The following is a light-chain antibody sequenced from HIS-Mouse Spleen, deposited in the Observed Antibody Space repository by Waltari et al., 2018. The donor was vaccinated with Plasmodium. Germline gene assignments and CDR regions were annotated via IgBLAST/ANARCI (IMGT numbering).Light chain of an antibody. CDR1: QCVSSN. J-gene: IGKJ3*01. V-gene: IGKV3-15*01. CDR2: GAS. Sequence: EIVMTQSPATLSVSPGERATLACRASQCVSSNLAWYQQTPGPAPRLLIYGASTSATGIPARVSGSGSVTEFTLTISSLQSEDFAVYYCQQYNNWSFTFGPGTKVDIE. CDR3: QQYNNWSFT.